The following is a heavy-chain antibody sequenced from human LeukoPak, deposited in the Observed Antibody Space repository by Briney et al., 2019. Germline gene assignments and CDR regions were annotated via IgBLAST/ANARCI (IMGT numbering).Heavy chain of an antibody. V-gene: IGHV3-74*01. CDR2: INADGSGT. CDR3: ARVTAGGNYDPHFDY. Sequence: QSGGSMRLSCAVSGFSVSDNFMSWVRQAPGKGLVWVSRINADGSGTSYADSVKGRFTVSRDNAKNTLYLQMNSLRAEDTAVYYCARVTAGGNYDPHFDYWGQGTLVTVSS. J-gene: IGHJ4*02. CDR1: GFSVSDNF. D-gene: IGHD4-11*01.